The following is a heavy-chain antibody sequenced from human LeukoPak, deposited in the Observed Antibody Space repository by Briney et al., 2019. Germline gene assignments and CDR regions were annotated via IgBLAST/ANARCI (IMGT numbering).Heavy chain of an antibody. Sequence: SETLSLTCTVSGGSISSSSYYWGWIRQPPGKGLEWIGSIYYSGSTYYNPSLKSRVTISVDTSKNQFSLKLSSVTAADTAVYYCARGIVVVGDDAFDIWGQGTMVTVSS. CDR1: GGSISSSSYY. CDR3: ARGIVVVGDDAFDI. J-gene: IGHJ3*02. CDR2: IYYSGST. V-gene: IGHV4-39*01. D-gene: IGHD3-22*01.